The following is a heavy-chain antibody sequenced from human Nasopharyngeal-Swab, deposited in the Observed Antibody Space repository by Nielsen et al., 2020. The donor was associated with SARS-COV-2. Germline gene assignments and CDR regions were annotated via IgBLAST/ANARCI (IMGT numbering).Heavy chain of an antibody. V-gene: IGHV1-69*13. CDR1: EGTFSSYA. CDR2: IIPIFGTA. D-gene: IGHD3-3*01. J-gene: IGHJ6*02. CDR3: ARDLWRRAARDYYYYGMDV. Sequence: SVKVSCKASEGTFSSYAISWVRQAPGQGLEWMGGIIPIFGTANYAQKFQGRVTITADESTSTAYMELSSLRSEDTAVYYCARDLWRRAARDYYYYGMDVGGQGTTVTVSS.